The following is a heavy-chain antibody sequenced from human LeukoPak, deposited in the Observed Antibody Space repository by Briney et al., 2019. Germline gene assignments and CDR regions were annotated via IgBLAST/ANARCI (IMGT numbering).Heavy chain of an antibody. J-gene: IGHJ4*02. CDR3: AKALIVAYDY. Sequence: GGSLRLSCAAYGFTFSSRWMSWVRLAPGKGLKWVANIKQDGSEKYYVDSVKGRFTISRDNSKNTLYLQMNSLRAEDTAVYYCAKALIVAYDYWGQGTLVTVSS. D-gene: IGHD5-12*01. V-gene: IGHV3-7*03. CDR2: IKQDGSEK. CDR1: GFTFSSRW.